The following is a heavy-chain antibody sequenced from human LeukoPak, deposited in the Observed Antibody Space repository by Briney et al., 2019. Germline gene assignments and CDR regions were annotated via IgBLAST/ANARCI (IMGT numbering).Heavy chain of an antibody. V-gene: IGHV3-15*01. CDR3: TTRNGY. J-gene: IGHJ4*02. D-gene: IGHD2-8*01. Sequence: PGGSLRLSCAASGFTFTTYAMSWVRQAPGKGLEWVGRIKSKTAGGTTDYAAPVKGRFTISRDDSKTTLYLQMNSLKTEDTAVYYCTTRNGYWGQGTLVTVSS. CDR1: GFTFTTYA. CDR2: IKSKTAGGTT.